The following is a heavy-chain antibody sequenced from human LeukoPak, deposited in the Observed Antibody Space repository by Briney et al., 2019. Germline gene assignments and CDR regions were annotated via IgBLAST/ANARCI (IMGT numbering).Heavy chain of an antibody. J-gene: IGHJ4*02. Sequence: PGESLKISCKGSGYRFTSNWIAWVRQMPGKGLEWMGIIYPGDSDTRYSPSFQGQVTIPADKSISTAYLQWSSLRASDTAIYFCAYGKYYFDYWGQGTLVTVSS. CDR2: IYPGDSDT. CDR3: AYGKYYFDY. CDR1: GYRFTSNW. D-gene: IGHD3-16*01. V-gene: IGHV5-51*01.